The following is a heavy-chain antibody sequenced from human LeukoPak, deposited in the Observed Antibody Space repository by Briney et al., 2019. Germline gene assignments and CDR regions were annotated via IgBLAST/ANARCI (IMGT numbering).Heavy chain of an antibody. Sequence: ASVKVSCKASGYTFTGYYMHWVRQAPGQGLEWMGWISAYNGNTNYAQKLQGRVTMTTDTSTSTAYMELRSLRSDDTAVYYCARVEIQVAGTYDFDYWGQGTLVTVSS. CDR2: ISAYNGNT. V-gene: IGHV1-18*04. CDR1: GYTFTGYY. J-gene: IGHJ4*02. CDR3: ARVEIQVAGTYDFDY. D-gene: IGHD6-19*01.